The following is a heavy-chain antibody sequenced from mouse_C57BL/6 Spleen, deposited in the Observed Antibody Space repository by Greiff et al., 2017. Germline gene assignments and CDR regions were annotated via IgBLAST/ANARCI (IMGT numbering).Heavy chain of an antibody. CDR1: GYTFTSYW. D-gene: IGHD3-2*02. CDR2: MNPSSGYT. J-gene: IGHJ4*01. CDR3: ARDSGGYYAMDY. V-gene: IGHV1-7*01. Sequence: QVQLQQSGAELAKPGASVKLSCKASGYTFTSYWMHWVKQRPGQGLEWIGYMNPSSGYTKYNHKFKDKATLTVDKSSSTAYMQLSSLTYEDSAVYYCARDSGGYYAMDYWGQGTSVTVSS.